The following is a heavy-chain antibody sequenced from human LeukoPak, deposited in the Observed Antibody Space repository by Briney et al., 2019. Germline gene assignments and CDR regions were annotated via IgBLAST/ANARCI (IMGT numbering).Heavy chain of an antibody. CDR3: ARRVAGYSYGYDYFDY. CDR2: IYYSGST. Sequence: PSETLSLTCTVSGGSISSYYWSWIRQPPGKGLEWIGYIYYSGSTNYNPSLKSRVTISVDTSKNQFSLKLSSVTAADTAVYYCARRVAGYSYGYDYFDYWGQGTLVTVSS. CDR1: GGSISSYY. J-gene: IGHJ4*02. V-gene: IGHV4-59*01. D-gene: IGHD5-18*01.